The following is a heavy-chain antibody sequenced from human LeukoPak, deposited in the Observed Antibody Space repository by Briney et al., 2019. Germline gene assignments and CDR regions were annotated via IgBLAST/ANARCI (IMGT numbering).Heavy chain of an antibody. J-gene: IGHJ4*02. Sequence: GGSLRLSCAASGFNFNNYGMHWVRQAPGKGLEWVTFIPSDGNNQYYADSVKGRFTISRDNSRNTLCLQMNGLRVEDTAVYYCVKDTGRGDFWGQGTLVTVSS. CDR3: VKDTGRGDF. D-gene: IGHD3-10*01. CDR2: IPSDGNNQ. V-gene: IGHV3-30*02. CDR1: GFNFNNYG.